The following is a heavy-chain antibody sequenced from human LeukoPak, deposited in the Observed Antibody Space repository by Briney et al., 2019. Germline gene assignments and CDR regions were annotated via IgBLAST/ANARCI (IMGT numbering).Heavy chain of an antibody. CDR2: IYTSGST. CDR3: ARQGSGSPGISYYYYYMDV. D-gene: IGHD3-10*01. V-gene: IGHV4-61*02. J-gene: IGHJ6*03. CDR1: GGSISSGSYY. Sequence: PSETLSLTCTVSGGSISSGSYYWSWIRQPAGKGLEWIGRIYTSGSTNYNPSLKSRVTISVDTSKNQFSLKLSSVTAADTAVYYCARQGSGSPGISYYYYYMDVWAKGTTVTISS.